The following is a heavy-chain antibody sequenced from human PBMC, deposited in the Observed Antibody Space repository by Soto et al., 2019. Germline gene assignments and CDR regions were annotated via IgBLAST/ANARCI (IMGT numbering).Heavy chain of an antibody. D-gene: IGHD3-22*01. V-gene: IGHV1-3*05. CDR1: GYTFTSYA. J-gene: IGHJ4*02. Sequence: QVQLVQSGAEEKKPGASVKVSCKASGYTFTSYAMHWVRQAPGQRLEWMGWINAGNGNTKYSPKFQGRVTITRDTAASTADMELSSPRSEDTAVYYCARSSGYYLIDDYWGQGTLVTVSS. CDR2: INAGNGNT. CDR3: ARSSGYYLIDDY.